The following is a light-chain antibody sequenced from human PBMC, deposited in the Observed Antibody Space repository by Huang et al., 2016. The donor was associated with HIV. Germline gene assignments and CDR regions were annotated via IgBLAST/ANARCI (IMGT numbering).Light chain of an antibody. V-gene: IGKV3-20*01. CDR2: GAS. Sequence: EIVLTQSPGTLSLSPGERATLSCRASQSVTSNSLAWYQQKPGQAPRLLICGASSRASGIPDRVSGSGSETDFTLTITRLEPEDFAVYYCQQYGSSPPNTFGQGTKLEIK. J-gene: IGKJ2*01. CDR1: QSVTSNS. CDR3: QQYGSSPPNT.